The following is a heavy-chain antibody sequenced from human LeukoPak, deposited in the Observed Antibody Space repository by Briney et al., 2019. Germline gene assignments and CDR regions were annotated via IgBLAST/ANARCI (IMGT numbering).Heavy chain of an antibody. V-gene: IGHV1-69*13. Sequence: GASVKVSCKASGGTFSSYAISWVRQAPGQGLEWMGGIIPIFGTANYAQKFQGRVTITADESTSTAYMELSSLRSEDTAVYYCARVPLWFGELLNAFDIWGQGTMVTVSS. CDR3: ARVPLWFGELLNAFDI. D-gene: IGHD3-10*01. J-gene: IGHJ3*02. CDR2: IIPIFGTA. CDR1: GGTFSSYA.